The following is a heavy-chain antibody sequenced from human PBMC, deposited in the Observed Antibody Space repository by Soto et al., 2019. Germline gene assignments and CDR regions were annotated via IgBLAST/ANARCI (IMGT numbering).Heavy chain of an antibody. D-gene: IGHD4-17*01. CDR3: AREKTTVTTLIDY. CDR1: GGYISSGGYY. CDR2: IYYSGST. J-gene: IGHJ4*02. V-gene: IGHV4-31*03. Sequence: SETLSLTCTVSGGYISSGGYYWSWIRQHPGKGLEWIGYIYYSGSTYYNPSLKSRVTISVDTSKNQFSLKLSSVTAADTAVYYCAREKTTVTTLIDYWGQGTLVTVSS.